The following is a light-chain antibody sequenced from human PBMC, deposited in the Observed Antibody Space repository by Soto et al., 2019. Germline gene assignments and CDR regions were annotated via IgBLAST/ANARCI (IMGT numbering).Light chain of an antibody. CDR3: CSYVGGTTYV. CDR2: EGI. J-gene: IGLJ1*01. Sequence: QSVLTQPASVSGSPGQSITISCTGTSSTVGGFNVVSCYQQHPGKAPKVIIYEGIKRPSGVSTRFSGSNSGSTASLTISGLQAEDEADYYCCSYVGGTTYVFGTGSKVTVL. V-gene: IGLV2-23*01. CDR1: SSTVGGFNV.